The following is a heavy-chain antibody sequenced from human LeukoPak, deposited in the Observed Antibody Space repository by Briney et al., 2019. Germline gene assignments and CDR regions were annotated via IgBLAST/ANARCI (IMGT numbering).Heavy chain of an antibody. V-gene: IGHV4-61*10. D-gene: IGHD6-13*01. Sequence: PSETLSLTCTVSGGSISSGDYYWTWIRQPAGKGLEWIGEINHSGSTNYNPSLKSRVTISVDTSKNQFSLKLSSVTAADTAVYYCARGENPGIAAAGKEVWFDPWGQGTLVTVSS. CDR1: GGSISSGDYY. CDR3: ARGENPGIAAAGKEVWFDP. CDR2: INHSGST. J-gene: IGHJ5*02.